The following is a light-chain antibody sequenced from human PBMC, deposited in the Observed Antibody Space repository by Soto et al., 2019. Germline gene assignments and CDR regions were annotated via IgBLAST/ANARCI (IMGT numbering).Light chain of an antibody. V-gene: IGLV2-14*01. CDR2: DVS. J-gene: IGLJ1*01. Sequence: QSVLTQPASVSGSPGQSITISCTGTSSDVGGYNYVSWYQQHPGKAPKLMIYDVSNRPSGVSNRFSGSKSGNTASLTISGLQAEDEADYYCSSYTSSSTLEYVFGTGTNVTVL. CDR3: SSYTSSSTLEYV. CDR1: SSDVGGYNY.